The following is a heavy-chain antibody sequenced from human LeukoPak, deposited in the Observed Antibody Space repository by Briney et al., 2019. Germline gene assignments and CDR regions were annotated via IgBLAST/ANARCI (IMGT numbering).Heavy chain of an antibody. Sequence: GGPLRLSCAASGFTFSDYYMSWIRQAPGKGLEWVSYISSSGSTIYYADSVKGRFTISRDYAKNSLYLQMNSLRAEDTAVYYCARDQYGDYEDYWGQGTLVTVSS. CDR3: ARDQYGDYEDY. J-gene: IGHJ4*02. D-gene: IGHD4-17*01. CDR2: ISSSGSTI. CDR1: GFTFSDYY. V-gene: IGHV3-11*04.